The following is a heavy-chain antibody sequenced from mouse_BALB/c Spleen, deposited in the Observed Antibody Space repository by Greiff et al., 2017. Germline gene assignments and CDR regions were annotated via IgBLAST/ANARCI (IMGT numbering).Heavy chain of an antibody. CDR3: ARCDYDGFAY. Sequence: VQLQQSGAELVKPGASVKVSCKASGYSFTNYWMHWLKLRPGQGLEWIGEIDPSDSYTNYNQKFKGKATLTVDKSSSTAYMQFSSLISEDSAVYYCARCDYDGFAYWGQGTLVTVSA. CDR1: GYSFTNYW. J-gene: IGHJ3*01. CDR2: IDPSDSYT. D-gene: IGHD2-4*01. V-gene: IGHV1-69*02.